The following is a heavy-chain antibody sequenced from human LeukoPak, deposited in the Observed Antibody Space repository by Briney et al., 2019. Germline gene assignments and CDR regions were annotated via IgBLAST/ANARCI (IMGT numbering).Heavy chain of an antibody. Sequence: PGGSLRLSCAASGFTLSNAWMNWVRQAPGKGLEWVSSISSSSSYIYYADSVKGRFTISRDNAKNSLYLQMNSLRAEDTALYHCARTVYGSGKLDYWGQGTLVTVSS. J-gene: IGHJ4*02. CDR3: ARTVYGSGKLDY. V-gene: IGHV3-21*04. CDR1: GFTLSNAW. D-gene: IGHD3-10*01. CDR2: ISSSSSYI.